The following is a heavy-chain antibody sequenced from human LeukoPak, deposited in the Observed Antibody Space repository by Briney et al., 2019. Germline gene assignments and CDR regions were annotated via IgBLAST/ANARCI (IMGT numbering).Heavy chain of an antibody. CDR1: GFTFSSYA. Sequence: GGSLRLSCAASGFTFSSYAMSWVRQAPGKGLEWVSAISGSGGSTYYADSVKGRFTISRDNSKNTVSLQVNSLRAEDTAIYYCAKSVPYWYFDLWGRGTLVTVSS. CDR3: AKSVPYWYFDL. CDR2: ISGSGGST. V-gene: IGHV3-23*01. J-gene: IGHJ2*01.